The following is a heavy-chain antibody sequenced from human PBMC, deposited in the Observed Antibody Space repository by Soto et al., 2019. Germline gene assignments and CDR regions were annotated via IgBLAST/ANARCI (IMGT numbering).Heavy chain of an antibody. J-gene: IGHJ4*02. Sequence: QLQLQESDSGLVKPSQTLSLTCAVSGGSISSGGYSWSWIRQPPGKGLEWIGYNYHSGSTYYIPSLKSRVTIPVDRSTNQLSLKLRSVTAADTAVYWCARAAGPWGQGSLVTVSA. CDR1: GGSISSGGYS. CDR3: ARAAGP. D-gene: IGHD3-10*01. CDR2: NYHSGST. V-gene: IGHV4-30-2*01.